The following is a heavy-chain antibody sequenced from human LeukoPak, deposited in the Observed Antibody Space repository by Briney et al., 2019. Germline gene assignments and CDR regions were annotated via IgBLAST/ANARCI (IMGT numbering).Heavy chain of an antibody. CDR3: ARLRPRRKYCSSTSCYRLDAFDI. Sequence: PSETLSLTCTVSGGSISSYYWSWIRQPAGKGLEWIGLIYTSGSTNYNPSLKSRVTMSVDTSKNQFSLKLSSVTAADTAVYYCARLRPRRKYCSSTSCYRLDAFDIWGQGTMVTVSS. D-gene: IGHD2-2*01. J-gene: IGHJ3*02. CDR2: IYTSGST. V-gene: IGHV4-4*07. CDR1: GGSISSYY.